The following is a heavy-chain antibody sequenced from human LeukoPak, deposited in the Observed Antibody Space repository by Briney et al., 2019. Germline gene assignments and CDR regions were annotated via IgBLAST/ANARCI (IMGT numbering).Heavy chain of an antibody. Sequence: SETLSLTCTVSGGSISSSSYYWGWIRQPPGKGLEWIGSIYYSGSTYYNPSLKSRVTISVDTSKNQFSLKLSSVTAADTAVYYCARGRRGTLSSGWYFDYWGQGTLVTVSS. V-gene: IGHV4-39*01. J-gene: IGHJ4*02. CDR2: IYYSGST. CDR3: ARGRRGTLSSGWYFDY. D-gene: IGHD6-19*01. CDR1: GGSISSSSYY.